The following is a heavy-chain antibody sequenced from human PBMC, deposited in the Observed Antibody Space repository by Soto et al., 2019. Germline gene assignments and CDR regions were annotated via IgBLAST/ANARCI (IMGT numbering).Heavy chain of an antibody. CDR1: GYTFTSYG. CDR3: AIDSRVDTAMVCTDV. CDR2: ISAYNGNT. D-gene: IGHD5-18*01. J-gene: IGHJ6*02. V-gene: IGHV1-18*01. Sequence: GASVKVSCKASGYTFTSYGISWVRQAPGQGLEWMGWISAYNGNTNYAQKLQGRVTMTTDTSTSTAYMELRSLRSDDTAVYYCAIDSRVDTAMVCTDVWGPGTTVTVSS.